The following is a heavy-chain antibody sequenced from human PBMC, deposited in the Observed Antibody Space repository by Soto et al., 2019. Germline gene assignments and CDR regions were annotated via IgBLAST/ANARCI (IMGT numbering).Heavy chain of an antibody. CDR2: IGSSGSTI. CDR3: ARATYSSSYYFDS. V-gene: IGHV3-48*03. D-gene: IGHD6-6*01. CDR1: GFTFSSFE. J-gene: IGHJ4*02. Sequence: LRLSCAASGFTFSSFEMNWVRQAPGKGLEWVSKIGSSGSTIWYADSVKGRFTISRDNAKNSLYLQMNSLRGEDTAVYYCARATYSSSYYFDSWGQGTLVTVSS.